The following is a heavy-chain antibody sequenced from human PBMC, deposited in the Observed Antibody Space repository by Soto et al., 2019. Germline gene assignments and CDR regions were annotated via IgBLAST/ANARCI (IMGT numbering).Heavy chain of an antibody. CDR2: INHSGST. D-gene: IGHD4-4*01. CDR3: ARERSINSNYDRAHRPNVEQY. V-gene: IGHV4-34*01. Sequence: SETLSLTCAVYGGSFSGYYWSWIRQPPGKGLEWIGEINHSGSTNYNPSLKSRVTISVDTSKNQFSLKLSSVTAADTAVYYCARERSINSNYDRAHRPNVEQYWGQGTLVTVSS. CDR1: GGSFSGYY. J-gene: IGHJ4*02.